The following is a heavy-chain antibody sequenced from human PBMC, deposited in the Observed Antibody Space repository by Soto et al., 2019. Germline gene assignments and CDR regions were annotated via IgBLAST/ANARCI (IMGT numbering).Heavy chain of an antibody. CDR1: GGSFSGYY. CDR3: ARGRWLRKYYFDY. V-gene: IGHV4-34*01. J-gene: IGHJ4*02. D-gene: IGHD5-12*01. Sequence: QVQLQQWGAGLLKPSETLSLTCAVYGGSFSGYYWSWIRQPPGKGLEWIGEINHSGSTNYNPSLKSRVTISVDTSKNQFSLKLSSVTAADTAVYYCARGRWLRKYYFDYWGQGTLVTVSS. CDR2: INHSGST.